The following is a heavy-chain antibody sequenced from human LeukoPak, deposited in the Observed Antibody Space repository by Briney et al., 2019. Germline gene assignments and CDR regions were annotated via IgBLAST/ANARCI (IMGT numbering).Heavy chain of an antibody. CDR3: ARRYYADYHFDN. CDR2: IYYTGST. Sequence: SETLSLTCTVSGGSISSSNYYWGWIRQPPGKGLELIGNIYYTGSTYYNPSLRSRVTISVDTSKNQFSLKLTSVTAADTAVYYCARRYYADYHFDNWGQGTLVTVSS. V-gene: IGHV4-39*01. J-gene: IGHJ4*02. D-gene: IGHD4-17*01. CDR1: GGSISSSNYY.